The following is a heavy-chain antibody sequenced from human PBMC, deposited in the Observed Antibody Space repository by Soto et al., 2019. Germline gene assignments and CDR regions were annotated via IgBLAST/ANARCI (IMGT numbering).Heavy chain of an antibody. J-gene: IGHJ5*02. CDR1: GGSINSGAYY. V-gene: IGHV4-31*03. CDR3: ARVSATGTRWIDP. D-gene: IGHD6-13*01. Sequence: QVQLQESGPGLVKPSQPLSLTCSVSGGSINSGAYYWGWIRQHPGKGLEWIGYISYTGRTYSNPSLQSRVTIALDMSESQFSLKLTSVTAADTAVYFCARVSATGTRWIDPWGQGTLVTVSP. CDR2: ISYTGRT.